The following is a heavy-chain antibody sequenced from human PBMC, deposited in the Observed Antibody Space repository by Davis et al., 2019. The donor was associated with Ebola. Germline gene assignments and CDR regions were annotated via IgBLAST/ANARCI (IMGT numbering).Heavy chain of an antibody. V-gene: IGHV3-53*01. CDR2: IYGGGGK. CDR1: GFTFSNYA. CDR3: AATVGPTKAAFDI. Sequence: GESLKISCAASGFTFSNYAMSWVRQAPGKGLEWVSIIYGGGGKNYADSVRGRFTISRDNSKNTVHLQMNSLRGEDTAVYYCAATVGPTKAAFDIWGQGTEVTVSS. D-gene: IGHD1-26*01. J-gene: IGHJ3*02.